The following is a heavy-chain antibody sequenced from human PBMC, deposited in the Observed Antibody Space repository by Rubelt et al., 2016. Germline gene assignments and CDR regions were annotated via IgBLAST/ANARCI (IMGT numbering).Heavy chain of an antibody. J-gene: IGHJ4*02. CDR3: ARHNGGSRGVGY. CDR2: VDHSGST. Sequence: QVQLQQWGAGLLKPSETLSLTCAVYGESFSGHYWNWIRQPPGKGLEWIGEVDHSGSTKYNPSLKSRVTISADTSINQFSRRVSSVTAADTAVYYCARHNGGSRGVGYWSQGTLVTVSS. D-gene: IGHD2-8*02. CDR1: GESFSGHY. V-gene: IGHV4-34*01.